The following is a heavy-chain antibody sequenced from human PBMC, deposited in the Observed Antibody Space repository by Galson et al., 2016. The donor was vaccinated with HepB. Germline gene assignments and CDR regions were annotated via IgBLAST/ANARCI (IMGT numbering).Heavy chain of an antibody. J-gene: IGHJ6*02. CDR1: GFTFRSHA. D-gene: IGHD4-17*01. Sequence: SLRLSCAASGFTFRSHAMNWVRQAPGKALEWLAVISYDGRKQHHADSVKGRFTISRDNSNNTLYLQMNSLRPEDTAVYYCARDSAVRGYYDYYGMDVWGQGTTVTVSS. CDR3: ARDSAVRGYYDYYGMDV. V-gene: IGHV3-30*04. CDR2: ISYDGRKQ.